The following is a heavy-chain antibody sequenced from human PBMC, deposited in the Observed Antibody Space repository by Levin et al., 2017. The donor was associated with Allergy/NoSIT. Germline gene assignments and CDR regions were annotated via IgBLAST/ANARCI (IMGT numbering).Heavy chain of an antibody. Sequence: PGGSLRLSCEVSGFTFSAYEMNWVRQAPGEGLEWVSHISPSGNTIYYADSVKGRFIISRDNARNSLHLQMDSLRAEDTAIYYCARVKGGKWRYGYFDYWGLGTLVSVSS. J-gene: IGHJ4*02. CDR1: GFTFSAYE. V-gene: IGHV3-48*03. CDR2: ISPSGNTI. CDR3: ARVKGGKWRYGYFDY. D-gene: IGHD6-13*01.